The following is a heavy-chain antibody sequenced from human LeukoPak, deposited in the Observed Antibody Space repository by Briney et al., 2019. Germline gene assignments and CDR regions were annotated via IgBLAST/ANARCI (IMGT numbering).Heavy chain of an antibody. CDR1: GGSISSYY. CDR3: ARLQQLVNYYYYYGMDV. CDR2: IYYSGST. V-gene: IGHV4-59*08. D-gene: IGHD6-13*01. J-gene: IGHJ6*02. Sequence: SETLSLTCTVSGGSISSYYWSWIRQPPGKGLEWIGYIYYSGSTNYNPSLKSRVTISVDMSKNQFSLKLSSVTAADTAVYYCARLQQLVNYYYYYGMDVWGQGTTVTVSS.